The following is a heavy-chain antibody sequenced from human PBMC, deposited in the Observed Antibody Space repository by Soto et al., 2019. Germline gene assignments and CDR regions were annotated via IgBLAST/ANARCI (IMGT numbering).Heavy chain of an antibody. CDR3: AGDIPSGSYRFDY. V-gene: IGHV4-59*08. CDR2: IYNSGSP. CDR1: GGAISSYP. D-gene: IGHD2-15*01. Sequence: QVQLQESGPGLVKPSETLSLTCTVSGGAISSYPWIWIRQPPGKGLEWIGYIYNSGSPTYNPSFKSRVTILLDKPKNQFTLKLGSVTAADTAIYYCAGDIPSGSYRFDYWGQGTLVTVSS. J-gene: IGHJ4*02.